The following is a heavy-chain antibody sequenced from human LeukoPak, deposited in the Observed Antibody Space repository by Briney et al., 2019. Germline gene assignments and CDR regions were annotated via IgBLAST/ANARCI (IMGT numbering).Heavy chain of an antibody. CDR1: GGSISSYY. CDR2: INYSGST. CDR3: ARVHLEEGSPSSTVGGGGV. Sequence: SETLSLTCTVSGGSISSYYWSWIRQPPGKGLEWIGYINYSGSTNYNPSLKSRVTISVDTSKNQFSLKLSSVTAADTAVYYCARVHLEEGSPSSTVGGGGVWGQGTTVTVSS. D-gene: IGHD2-2*01. V-gene: IGHV4-59*12. J-gene: IGHJ6*02.